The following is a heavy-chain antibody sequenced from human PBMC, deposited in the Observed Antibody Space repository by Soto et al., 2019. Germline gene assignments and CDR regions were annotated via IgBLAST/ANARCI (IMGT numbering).Heavy chain of an antibody. CDR2: VYHTGRN. D-gene: IGHD4-17*01. V-gene: IGHV4-61*01. CDR3: ARGCDSVDR. J-gene: IGHJ4*02. Sequence: QVHLQESGPGLVRPSETLSLTCTVSGGSFKSGSYYWSWIRQPPGKGLEWIGYVYHTGRNDYNPSLKSRVSISMDTSKNQFSLDLDSVTPADTAVYFCARGCDSVDRWGQGTQVTVS. CDR1: GGSFKSGSYY.